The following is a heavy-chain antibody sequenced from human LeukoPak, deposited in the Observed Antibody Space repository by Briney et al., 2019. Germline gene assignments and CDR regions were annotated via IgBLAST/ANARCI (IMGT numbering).Heavy chain of an antibody. D-gene: IGHD3-3*01. Sequence: SQTLSLTCTVSGGSISSGSYYWSWIRQPAGKGLEWIGRIYTSGSTNYNPSLKSRVTISVDTSKNQFSLKLSSVTAADTAVYYCAREGYYDFWSGYYERLNWFDPWGQGTLVTVSS. CDR2: IYTSGST. CDR3: AREGYYDFWSGYYERLNWFDP. V-gene: IGHV4-61*02. CDR1: GGSISSGSYY. J-gene: IGHJ5*02.